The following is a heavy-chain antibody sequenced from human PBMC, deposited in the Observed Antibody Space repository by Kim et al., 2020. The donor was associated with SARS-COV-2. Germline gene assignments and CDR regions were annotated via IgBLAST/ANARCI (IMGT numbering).Heavy chain of an antibody. V-gene: IGHV3-66*04. CDR1: GFTVSSNY. J-gene: IGHJ6*02. Sequence: GGSLRLSCAASGFTVSSNYMSWVRQAPGKGLEWVSVIYSGGSTYYADSVKGRFTISRDNSKNTLYLQMNSLRAEDTAVYYCARPRITMVRGVIGIRENYYSGMDGWGQGTTVTVSS. D-gene: IGHD3-10*01. CDR3: ARPRITMVRGVIGIRENYYSGMDG. CDR2: IYSGGST.